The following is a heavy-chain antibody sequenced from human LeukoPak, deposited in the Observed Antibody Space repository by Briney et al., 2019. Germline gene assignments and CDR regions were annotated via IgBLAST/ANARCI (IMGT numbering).Heavy chain of an antibody. D-gene: IGHD6-19*01. Sequence: SGGSLRLSCAASRFTFRNYGMHWVRQAPGKGLEWVAVISYDGSSKYNPDSVKGRFTISRDNAKNTVYLQMNSLRAADTAVYYCATTLGSGWKFDYWGQGTLVTVSS. J-gene: IGHJ4*02. CDR3: ATTLGSGWKFDY. V-gene: IGHV3-30*03. CDR1: RFTFRNYG. CDR2: ISYDGSSK.